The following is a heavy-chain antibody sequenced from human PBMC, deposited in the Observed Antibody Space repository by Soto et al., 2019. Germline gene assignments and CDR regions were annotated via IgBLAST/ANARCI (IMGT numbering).Heavy chain of an antibody. D-gene: IGHD1-26*01. V-gene: IGHV1-69*13. CDR1: GGTFSSYA. CDR2: IIPTFGTA. Sequence: SVKVSCKASGGTFSSYAISWVRQAPGQGLEWMGGIIPTFGTANYAQKFQGRVTITADESTSTAYMELSSLRSEDTAVYYCAREFRTLGLYYYYYGMDVWGQGTTVTVSS. CDR3: AREFRTLGLYYYYYGMDV. J-gene: IGHJ6*02.